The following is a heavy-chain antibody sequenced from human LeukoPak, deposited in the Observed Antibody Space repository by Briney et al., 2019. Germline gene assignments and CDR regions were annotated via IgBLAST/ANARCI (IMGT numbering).Heavy chain of an antibody. Sequence: GGSLRLSCAASGFAFSSYGMHWVRQAPGKGLEWVAVIWYDGSNKYYADSVKGRFTISRDNSKNTLYLQMNSLRAEDTAVYYCARDQLRYFDCLLRYYYYGMDVWGKGTTVTVSS. CDR1: GFAFSSYG. D-gene: IGHD3-9*01. CDR3: ARDQLRYFDCLLRYYYYGMDV. V-gene: IGHV3-33*01. J-gene: IGHJ6*04. CDR2: IWYDGSNK.